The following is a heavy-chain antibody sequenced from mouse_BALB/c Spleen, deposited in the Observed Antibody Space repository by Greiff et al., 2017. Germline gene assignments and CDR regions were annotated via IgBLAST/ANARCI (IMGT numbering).Heavy chain of an antibody. Sequence: QVQLQQSAAELARPRASVKMSCKASGYTFTSYTMHWVKQRPGQGLEWIGYINPSSGYTEYNQKFKDKTTLTADKSSSTAYMQLSSLTSEDSAVYYCARSRYGNFAMDYWGQGTSVTVSS. J-gene: IGHJ4*01. V-gene: IGHV1-4*02. CDR2: INPSSGYT. D-gene: IGHD2-1*01. CDR3: ARSRYGNFAMDY. CDR1: GYTFTSYT.